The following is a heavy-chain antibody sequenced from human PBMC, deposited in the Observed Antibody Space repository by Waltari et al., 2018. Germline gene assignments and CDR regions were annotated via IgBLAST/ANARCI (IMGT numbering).Heavy chain of an antibody. D-gene: IGHD5-12*01. CDR3: ARAGSGYDDPLDY. J-gene: IGHJ4*02. CDR1: GFTLSAYG. Sequence: EVQLVESGGGLVESGGSLRLSCAVSGFTLSAYGINWVRQSPGEGLEWVSLLSTSRNYIYYADSVKGRFAVSRDNARNSIFLDMNSLRAEDTAVYYCARAGSGYDDPLDYWGQGTQVTVSS. CDR2: LSTSRNYI. V-gene: IGHV3-21*06.